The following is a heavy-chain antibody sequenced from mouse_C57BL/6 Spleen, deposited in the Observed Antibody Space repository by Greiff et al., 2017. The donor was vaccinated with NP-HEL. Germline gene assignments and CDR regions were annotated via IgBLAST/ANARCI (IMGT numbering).Heavy chain of an antibody. J-gene: IGHJ2*01. Sequence: QVQLQQSGPELVKPGASVKISCKASGYSFTSYYIHWVKQRPGQGLEWIGWIYPGSGNTKYNEKFKGKATLTADTSSSTAYMQLSSLTSEDSAVYYCAQTGEPNWDEFDYWGQGTTLTVSS. CDR2: IYPGSGNT. D-gene: IGHD4-1*01. CDR1: GYSFTSYY. CDR3: AQTGEPNWDEFDY. V-gene: IGHV1-66*01.